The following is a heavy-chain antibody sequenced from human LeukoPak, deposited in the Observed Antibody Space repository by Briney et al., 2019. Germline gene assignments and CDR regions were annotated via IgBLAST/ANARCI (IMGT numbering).Heavy chain of an antibody. J-gene: IGHJ5*02. Sequence: KTSETLSLTCTVSGGSISSGDYYWSWIRQPPGKGLEWIGYIYYSGSTYYNPSLKSRVTISVDTSKNQFSLKLSSGTAADTAVYYCARDPGDTAMVHWFDPWGQGTLVTVSS. CDR1: GGSISSGDYY. D-gene: IGHD5-18*01. V-gene: IGHV4-30-4*01. CDR3: ARDPGDTAMVHWFDP. CDR2: IYYSGST.